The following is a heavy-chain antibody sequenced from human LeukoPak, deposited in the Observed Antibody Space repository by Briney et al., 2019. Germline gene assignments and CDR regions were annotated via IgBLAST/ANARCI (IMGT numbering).Heavy chain of an antibody. V-gene: IGHV3-33*01. D-gene: IGHD3-3*01. CDR2: IWYDGSNK. CDR1: GFTFSSYG. J-gene: IGHJ3*01. Sequence: PGGSLRLSCAASGFTFSSYGMHWVRQAPGKGLEWVAVIWYDGSNKYYADSVTGRFIISRENSKNTLYLQMNSLRADDTAVYYCATNYDDSREAFDVWGQGTVVTVSS. CDR3: ATNYDDSREAFDV.